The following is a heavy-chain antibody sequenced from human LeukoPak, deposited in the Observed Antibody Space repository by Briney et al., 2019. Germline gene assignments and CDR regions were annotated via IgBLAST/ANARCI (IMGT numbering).Heavy chain of an antibody. D-gene: IGHD6-6*01. V-gene: IGHV3-23*01. Sequence: GGSLRLSCAASGFTFSSYAMSWVRQAPGKALEWVSAISGSGGSTYYADSVKGRFTISRDNSKNTLYLQMNSLRAEDTAVYYCGRFSSAKALGYWGQGTLATVSS. J-gene: IGHJ4*02. CDR3: GRFSSAKALGY. CDR2: ISGSGGST. CDR1: GFTFSSYA.